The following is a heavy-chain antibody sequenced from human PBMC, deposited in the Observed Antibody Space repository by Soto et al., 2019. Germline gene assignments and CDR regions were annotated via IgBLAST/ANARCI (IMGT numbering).Heavy chain of an antibody. CDR3: ARSAAVIVGYAFET. J-gene: IGHJ3*02. CDR2: VYTNGNT. Sequence: AGGSLRLSCEPAGFTVSRNYMSWVRQAPGKGLECVSVVYTNGNTYFADSVKGRFTVSRDNSRNTLYLKMNSLRVEDTAVYFCARSAAVIVGYAFETWGPGTMVTVSS. V-gene: IGHV3-66*01. CDR1: GFTVSRNY. D-gene: IGHD3-22*01.